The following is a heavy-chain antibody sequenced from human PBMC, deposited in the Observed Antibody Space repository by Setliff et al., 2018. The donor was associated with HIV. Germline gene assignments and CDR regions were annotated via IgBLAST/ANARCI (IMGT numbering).Heavy chain of an antibody. CDR1: GGSMTSSNYY. V-gene: IGHV4-39*07. CDR2: ISSSGTT. Sequence: SETLSLTCTVSGGSMTSSNYYWGWIRQSPGRGLEWIGSISSSGTTNYNPSLKSRVSMSVDTSKNQFSLRLSSVTAADTAVYYCARKYLVNVFDYWGQGMLVTVPQ. D-gene: IGHD3-22*01. J-gene: IGHJ4*02. CDR3: ARKYLVNVFDY.